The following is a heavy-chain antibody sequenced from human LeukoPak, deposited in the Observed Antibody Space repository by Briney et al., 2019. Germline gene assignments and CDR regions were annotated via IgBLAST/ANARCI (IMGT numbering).Heavy chain of an antibody. D-gene: IGHD1-7*01. CDR1: GYTFTGYY. J-gene: IGHJ5*02. CDR2: INSNSGDT. Sequence: ASVQVSCKASGYTFTGYYMHWVRQAPGQGLEWMGWINSNSGDTNYAQKFQGRVTMTRDTSISTAYMEVSRLRSDDTAVYYCARDAVTGTTVNWFDPWGQGTLVTVSS. V-gene: IGHV1-2*02. CDR3: ARDAVTGTTVNWFDP.